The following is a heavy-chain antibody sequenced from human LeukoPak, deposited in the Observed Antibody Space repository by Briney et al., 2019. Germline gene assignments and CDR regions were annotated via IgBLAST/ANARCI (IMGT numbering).Heavy chain of an antibody. CDR1: GYTFTSYY. Sequence: ASVTVSFKASGYTFTSYYMHWVRPAPGQGREWMGIINPSGGSTSYAQKFQGRVTMTRDTSTSTVYMELSSLRSEDTAVYYCARAGSYYTPYYYYGMDVWGQGTTVTVSS. CDR3: ARAGSYYTPYYYYGMDV. CDR2: INPSGGST. V-gene: IGHV1-46*01. J-gene: IGHJ6*02. D-gene: IGHD3-10*01.